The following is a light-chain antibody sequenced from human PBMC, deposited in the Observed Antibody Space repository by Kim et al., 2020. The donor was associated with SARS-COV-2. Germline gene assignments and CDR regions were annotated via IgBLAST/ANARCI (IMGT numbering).Light chain of an antibody. J-gene: IGKJ1*01. CDR3: QKFGDPWT. CDR1: PRVSSSY. Sequence: EIVLTQSPGTLSLSPGERDTLSCSVSPRVSSSYLAWYQQKPGQTPRLLIYGASSRATGIPDRFSGSGSGTNFTLTISRLEPEDFAVYYCQKFGDPWTFGKGAKVDIK. CDR2: GAS. V-gene: IGKV3-20*01.